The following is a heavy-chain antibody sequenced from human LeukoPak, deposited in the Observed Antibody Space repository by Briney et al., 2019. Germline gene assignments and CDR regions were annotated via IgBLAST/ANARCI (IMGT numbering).Heavy chain of an antibody. Sequence: RASETLSLTCAVYSGSYSGYYWSWIRQPPGKGLEWIGEINHSGSTNYNPSLKSRVTISVDTSKNQFSLKLSSVTAADTAVYYCARGGRKQQLVLGYWGQGTLVTVSS. CDR3: ARGGRKQQLVLGY. V-gene: IGHV4-34*01. D-gene: IGHD6-13*01. CDR2: INHSGST. CDR1: SGSYSGYY. J-gene: IGHJ4*02.